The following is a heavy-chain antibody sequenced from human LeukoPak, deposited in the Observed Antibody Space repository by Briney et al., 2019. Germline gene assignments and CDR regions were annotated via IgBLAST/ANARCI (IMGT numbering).Heavy chain of an antibody. CDR2: ISGSGGST. CDR1: GFTFSSYA. Sequence: PGGSLRLSCAASGFTFSSYAMSWVRQAPGKGLEWVSAISGSGGSTYYADSVKGRFTISRDNSKNTLYLQMNSLRAEDTAVYYCAKGLDSSGWYPQNWFDPWGQGTLVTVSS. V-gene: IGHV3-23*01. D-gene: IGHD6-19*01. J-gene: IGHJ5*02. CDR3: AKGLDSSGWYPQNWFDP.